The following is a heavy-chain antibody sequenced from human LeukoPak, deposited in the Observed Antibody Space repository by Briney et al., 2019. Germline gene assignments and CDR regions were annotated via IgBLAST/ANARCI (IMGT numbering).Heavy chain of an antibody. D-gene: IGHD3-9*01. CDR3: ATVIFESESEGFDY. CDR1: GYTFTSYG. CDR2: ISAYNGNT. J-gene: IGHJ4*02. V-gene: IGHV1-18*01. Sequence: ASVKVSCKASGYTFTSYGISWVRQAPGQGLEWMGWISAYNGNTNYAQKLQGRVTMTTDTSTHTAYMEVTSLTSEDTAVYYCATVIFESESEGFDYWGQGTLVIVSS.